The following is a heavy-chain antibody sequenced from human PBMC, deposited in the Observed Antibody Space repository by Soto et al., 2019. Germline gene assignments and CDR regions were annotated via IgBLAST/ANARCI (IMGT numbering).Heavy chain of an antibody. J-gene: IGHJ5*02. V-gene: IGHV4-39*01. D-gene: IGHD6-13*01. CDR1: GGSISSSSYY. Sequence: QLQLQESGPGLVKPSETLSLTCTVSGGSISSSSYYWGWIRQPPGKGLEWIGSIYHSGSTYYNPALKSRVTMSVDTSKHQFSLKLSSVTAADTAVYYCAGSTSWFDPWGQGTLVTFSS. CDR3: AGSTSWFDP. CDR2: IYHSGST.